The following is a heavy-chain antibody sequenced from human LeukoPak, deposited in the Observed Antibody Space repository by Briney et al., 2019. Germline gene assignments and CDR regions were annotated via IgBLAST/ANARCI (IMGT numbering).Heavy chain of an antibody. CDR2: IKQDGSEK. V-gene: IGHV3-7*01. CDR3: ARDQLYHYGSGSLDY. CDR1: GFTFSSYW. Sequence: GGSLRLSCAASGFTFSSYWMSWVRQAPGKGLEWVANIKQDGSEKYYVDSVKGRFTISRDNAKNSLYLQMNSLRAEDTAVYYCARDQLYHYGSGSLDYWGQATLVTVSP. D-gene: IGHD3-10*01. J-gene: IGHJ4*02.